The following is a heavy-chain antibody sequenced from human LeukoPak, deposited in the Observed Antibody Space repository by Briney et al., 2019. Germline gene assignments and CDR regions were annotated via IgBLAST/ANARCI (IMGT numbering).Heavy chain of an antibody. D-gene: IGHD3-3*01. CDR1: GGSFSGYY. CDR2: INHSGST. Sequence: SETLSLTCAVYGGSFSGYYWSWIRQPPGKGLEWIGEINHSGSTNYNPSLKSRVTISVDTSKNQFSLKLSSGTAADKAVYYFWATYYDFWSGYYPESYFDYWGQGTLVTVSS. CDR3: WATYYDFWSGYYPESYFDY. J-gene: IGHJ4*02. V-gene: IGHV4-34*01.